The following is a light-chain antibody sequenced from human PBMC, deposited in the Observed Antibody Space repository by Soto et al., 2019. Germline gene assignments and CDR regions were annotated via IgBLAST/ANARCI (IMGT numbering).Light chain of an antibody. Sequence: QSALTQPASVSGSTRQSITISCTGTSSEVGAYNYVSWYQQHPGKAPKLMIYDVSNRPLGVSNRFSGSKSGNTASLTISGLQAEDEADYYCSSYTRSSSLYVFGTGTKLTVL. J-gene: IGLJ1*01. CDR2: DVS. V-gene: IGLV2-14*03. CDR1: SSEVGAYNY. CDR3: SSYTRSSSLYV.